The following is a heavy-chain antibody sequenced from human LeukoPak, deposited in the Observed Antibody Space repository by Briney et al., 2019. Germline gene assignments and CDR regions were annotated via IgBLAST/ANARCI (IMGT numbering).Heavy chain of an antibody. D-gene: IGHD3-10*01. J-gene: IGHJ4*02. CDR2: INHSGST. CDR1: GGSFSGYY. CDR3: ARGLDYYGSGSQGYYFDY. V-gene: IGHV4-34*01. Sequence: PSETLSLTCAVYGGSFSGYYWSWIRQPPGKGLEWIGEINHSGSTNYNPSLKSRVTIPVDTSKNQFSLKLSSVTAADTAVYYCARGLDYYGSGSQGYYFDYWGQGTLVTVSS.